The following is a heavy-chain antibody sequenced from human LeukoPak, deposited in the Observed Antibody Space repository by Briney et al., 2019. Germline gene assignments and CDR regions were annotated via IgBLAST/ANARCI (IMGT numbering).Heavy chain of an antibody. D-gene: IGHD3-3*01. V-gene: IGHV3-21*01. J-gene: IGHJ5*02. Sequence: GGSLRLSCAASGFTFSSYSMTWVRQAPGKGLEWVSSISSTSSYIYYADSVRGRFTISRDNTKNSLYLQMNSLRAEDTAVYYCAGAPAITIFGVVPRFDPWGQGTLVTVSS. CDR1: GFTFSSYS. CDR2: ISSTSSYI. CDR3: AGAPAITIFGVVPRFDP.